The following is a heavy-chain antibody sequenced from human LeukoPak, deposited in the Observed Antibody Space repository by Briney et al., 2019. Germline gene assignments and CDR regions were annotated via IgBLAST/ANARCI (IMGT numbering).Heavy chain of an antibody. CDR1: GGSISSYY. J-gene: IGHJ3*02. Sequence: SETLSLTCTVSGGSISSYYWSWIRQPPGKGLEWIGYIYYSGSTNYNPSLKSRVTISVDTSKNQFSLKLSSVTAADTAVYYCASPVYSGDAFDIWGQGTMVTVSS. CDR3: ASPVYSGDAFDI. CDR2: IYYSGST. V-gene: IGHV4-59*08. D-gene: IGHD5-18*01.